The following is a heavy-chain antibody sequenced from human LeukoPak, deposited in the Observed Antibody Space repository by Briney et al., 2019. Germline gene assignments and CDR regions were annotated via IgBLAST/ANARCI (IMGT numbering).Heavy chain of an antibody. D-gene: IGHD2-15*01. CDR3: AREKSVVVVAATRRETGIFDY. Sequence: SVKISCKASGDTFSSYAISWVRQAPGQGLEWMGGIIPIFGTANYAQKFQGRVTITADESTSTAYMELSSLRSEDTAVYYCAREKSVVVVAATRRETGIFDYWGQGTLVTVSS. J-gene: IGHJ4*02. CDR1: GDTFSSYA. CDR2: IIPIFGTA. V-gene: IGHV1-69*13.